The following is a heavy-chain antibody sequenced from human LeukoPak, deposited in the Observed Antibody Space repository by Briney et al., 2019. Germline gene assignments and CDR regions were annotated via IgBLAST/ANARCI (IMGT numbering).Heavy chain of an antibody. CDR1: GGSISTYW. V-gene: IGHV4-59*01. CDR2: IYNRATTGT. CDR3: ARDGGSGWTGFDY. J-gene: IGHJ4*02. D-gene: IGHD6-19*01. Sequence: PSETLSLTCTVSGGSISTYWWSWIRQPPGKGLEWIGYIYNRATTGTDYNPSLKSRVSISVDTSKNQFYLQLNSVTAADSAAYYCARDGGSGWTGFDYWGQGTLVTASS.